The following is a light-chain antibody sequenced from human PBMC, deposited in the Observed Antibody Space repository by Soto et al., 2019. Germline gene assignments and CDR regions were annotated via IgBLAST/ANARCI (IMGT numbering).Light chain of an antibody. CDR1: SSDVGGYNY. Sequence: QSALTQPASVSGSPGQSITISCTGTSSDVGGYNYVSWYQQHPGRAPKLMICEVSNRPSGVSNRFSGSKSGNTASLTISGLQAEDEADYYCISYTSSSTLVFGGGTKLT. V-gene: IGLV2-14*01. J-gene: IGLJ2*01. CDR3: ISYTSSSTLV. CDR2: EVS.